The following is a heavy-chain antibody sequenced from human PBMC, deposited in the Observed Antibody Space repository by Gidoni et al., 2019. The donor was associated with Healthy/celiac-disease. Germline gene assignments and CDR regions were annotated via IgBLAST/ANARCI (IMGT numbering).Heavy chain of an antibody. CDR3: ARGITMIVVVKGVGYFDY. D-gene: IGHD3-22*01. J-gene: IGHJ4*02. CDR2: LYYSGSP. V-gene: IGHV4-39*07. CDR1: VGSISSSSYY. Sequence: QLQLQESGPGLVKPSETLSLTCTVSVGSISSSSYYWGWFRQPPGKGLEWIGSLYYSGSPYYNPSLKSRVTISVDTSKNQFSLKLSSVTAADTAVYYCARGITMIVVVKGVGYFDYWGQGTLVTVSS.